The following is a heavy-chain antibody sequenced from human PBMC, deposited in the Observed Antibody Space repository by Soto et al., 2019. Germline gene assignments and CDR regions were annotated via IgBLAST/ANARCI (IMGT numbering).Heavy chain of an antibody. J-gene: IGHJ5*01. D-gene: IGHD2-15*01. CDR1: GDSISTVDYF. V-gene: IGHV4-30-4*01. CDR2: IYKSTTT. CDR3: ARGRYCLTGRCFPNWFDS. Sequence: SETLSLTCSVSGDSISTVDYFWAWIRQPPGQALEYIGYIYKSTTTYYNPSFESRVAISLDTSKSQFSLNVTSVTAADTAVYFCARGRYCLTGRCFPNWFDSWGQGALVTVSS.